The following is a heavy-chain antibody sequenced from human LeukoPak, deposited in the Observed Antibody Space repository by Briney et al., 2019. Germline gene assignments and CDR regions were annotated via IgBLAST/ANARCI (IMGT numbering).Heavy chain of an antibody. CDR2: ISGSGGST. D-gene: IGHD2-2*01. Sequence: GGSLRLSCAASGFTFSSYAMSWVRQAPGKGLEWVSAISGSGGSTYYADSVKGRFTISRDNSKNTLYLQMNSLRAEDTAVYYCTTDLDCSSTRFANLNDYWGQGTLVTVSS. J-gene: IGHJ4*02. CDR1: GFTFSSYA. V-gene: IGHV3-23*01. CDR3: TTDLDCSSTRFANLNDY.